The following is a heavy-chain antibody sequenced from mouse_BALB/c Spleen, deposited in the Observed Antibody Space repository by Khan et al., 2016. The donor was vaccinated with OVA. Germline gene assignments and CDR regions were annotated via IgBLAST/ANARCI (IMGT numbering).Heavy chain of an antibody. CDR1: GFSLTSYG. CDR3: ARNGLPDYFDY. J-gene: IGHJ2*01. V-gene: IGHV2-9*02. Sequence: QVQLKQSGPGLVAPSQSLSITCTVSGFSLTSYGVHWVRQPPGKGLEWLGVIWAGGSTNYNSALMSRLSISKDSYKSQVFLKMNSMQTDDTAIYDCARNGLPDYFDYWGQGTTLTVSS. CDR2: IWAGGST.